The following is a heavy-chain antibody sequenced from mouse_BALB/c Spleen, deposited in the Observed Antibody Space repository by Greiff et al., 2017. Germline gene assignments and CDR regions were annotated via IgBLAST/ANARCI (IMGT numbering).Heavy chain of an antibody. CDR1: GFTFNTYA. J-gene: IGHJ3*01. V-gene: IGHV10-1*02. D-gene: IGHD2-9*01. CDR3: VRHDAYYGHDDPLFAY. Sequence: EVMLVESGGGLVQPKGSLKLSCAASGFTFNTYAMNWVRQAPGQGLEWVARIRSKSNNYATYYADSVKDRFTISRDDSQSMLYLQMNNLKTEDTAMYYCVRHDAYYGHDDPLFAYWGQGTLVTVSA. CDR2: IRSKSNNYAT.